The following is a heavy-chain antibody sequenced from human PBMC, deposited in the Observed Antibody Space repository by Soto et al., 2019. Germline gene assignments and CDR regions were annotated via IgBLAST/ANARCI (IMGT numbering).Heavy chain of an antibody. CDR2: ISAYNGNT. J-gene: IGHJ1*01. V-gene: IGHV1-18*01. CDR3: ARDGKVVPAQYFQH. Sequence: ASVKVSCKASGYTFTSYGISWVRQAPGQGLEWMGWISAYNGNTNYAQKLQGRVTMTTDTSTSTAYMELRSLRSDDTAAYYCARDGKVVPAQYFQHWGQGTLVTAPQ. CDR1: GYTFTSYG. D-gene: IGHD2-21*01.